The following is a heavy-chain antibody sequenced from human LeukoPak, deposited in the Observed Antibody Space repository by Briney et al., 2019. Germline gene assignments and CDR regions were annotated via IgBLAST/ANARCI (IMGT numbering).Heavy chain of an antibody. CDR2: INHSGST. CDR1: GGSFSGYY. D-gene: IGHD6-19*01. CDR3: ARVNGGWYSY. Sequence: SETLSLTCAVYGGSFSGYYWSWIRQPPGKGLEWIGEINHSGSTNYNPSLKSRVTISVDTSKNQFSLKLSSVTAADTAVYYCARVNGGWYSYWGQGTLVTVSS. V-gene: IGHV4-34*01. J-gene: IGHJ4*02.